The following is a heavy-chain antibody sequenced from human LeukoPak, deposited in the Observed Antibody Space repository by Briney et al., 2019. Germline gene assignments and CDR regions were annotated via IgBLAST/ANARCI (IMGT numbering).Heavy chain of an antibody. CDR3: AKVGLTYCSSTSCYSTPLYYFDY. CDR1: GFTFSSYA. V-gene: IGHV3-23*01. J-gene: IGHJ4*02. Sequence: GGSLRLSCAASGFTFSSYAMSWVRQAPGKGLEWVSAISGSGGSAYYADSVKGRFTISRDNSKNTLYLQMNSLRAEDTAVYYCAKVGLTYCSSTSCYSTPLYYFDYWGQGTLVTVSS. D-gene: IGHD2-2*01. CDR2: ISGSGGSA.